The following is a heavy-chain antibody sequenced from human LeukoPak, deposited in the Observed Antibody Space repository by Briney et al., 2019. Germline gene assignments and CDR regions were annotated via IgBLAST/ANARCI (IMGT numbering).Heavy chain of an antibody. V-gene: IGHV3-7*01. D-gene: IGHD6-13*01. J-gene: IGHJ6*02. CDR2: IKQDGSEK. CDR3: ARAAAGTYYGMDV. Sequence: GGYLRLSCAASGFTFSSYWMSWVRQAPGKGLEWVANIKQDGSEKYYVDSVKGRFTISRDNAKNSLYLQMNSLRAEDTAVYYCARAAAGTYYGMDVWGQGTTVTVSS. CDR1: GFTFSSYW.